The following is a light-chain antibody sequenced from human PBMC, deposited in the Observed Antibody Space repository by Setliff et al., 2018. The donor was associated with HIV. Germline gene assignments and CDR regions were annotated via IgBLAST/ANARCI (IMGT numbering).Light chain of an antibody. J-gene: IGLJ2*01. V-gene: IGLV2-14*03. Sequence: QSVLTQPASVSGSLGQSITISCTGTTSDIGAFKYVSWYQQHSGKAPKLIIYDVSDRPSRVSNRFSGSKSGKVASLTISGLQGEDEANYFCCSFTTTSALVFGGGTKVTVL. CDR2: DVS. CDR3: CSFTTTSALV. CDR1: TSDIGAFKY.